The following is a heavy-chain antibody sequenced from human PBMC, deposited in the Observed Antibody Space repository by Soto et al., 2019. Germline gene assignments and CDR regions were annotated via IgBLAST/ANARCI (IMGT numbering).Heavy chain of an antibody. CDR1: GYTFSSFG. CDR3: ARDHFLVHSTSSFDY. J-gene: IGHJ4*02. V-gene: IGHV1-18*01. Sequence: QVQLVQSGAEVKKPGASVKVSCKASGYTFSSFGISWLRQAPGQGLEWMGWISGYKGVTNYAQKFQGRVTMTTDTSTTTAYMELRSLRSDDTAVYFCARDHFLVHSTSSFDYWGQGSLVTVSS. D-gene: IGHD6-6*01. CDR2: ISGYKGVT.